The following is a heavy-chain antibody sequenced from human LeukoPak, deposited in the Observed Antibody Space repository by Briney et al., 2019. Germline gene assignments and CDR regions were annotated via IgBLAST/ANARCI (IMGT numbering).Heavy chain of an antibody. CDR1: GFTFNRHA. CDR3: AKDPRYNGYDFAY. D-gene: IGHD5-12*01. J-gene: IGHJ4*02. Sequence: GGSLRLSCAASGFTFNRHAMSWVRQAPGKGLEWISVITGSGVSTYYPASVKGRFTNSRENSSTTGYLQMNRLRAEDRAVYCGAKDPRYNGYDFAYWGQGTLVTVSS. V-gene: IGHV3-23*01. CDR2: ITGSGVST.